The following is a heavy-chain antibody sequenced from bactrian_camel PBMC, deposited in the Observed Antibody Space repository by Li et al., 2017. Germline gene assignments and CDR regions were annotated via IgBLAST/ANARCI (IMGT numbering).Heavy chain of an antibody. CDR2: ISSST. V-gene: IGHV3S40*01. Sequence: EVQLVESGGGLVQPGGSLRLSCAASGFTFSEYSMSWVRQAPGKGLEWVSTISSSTYYEDSAKARFTISRDNAKNTLYLQLNSLKTEDTAMYYCANFLDRYEYNYWGQGTQVTVS. CDR3: ANFLDRYEYNY. CDR1: GFTFSEYS. J-gene: IGHJ4*01.